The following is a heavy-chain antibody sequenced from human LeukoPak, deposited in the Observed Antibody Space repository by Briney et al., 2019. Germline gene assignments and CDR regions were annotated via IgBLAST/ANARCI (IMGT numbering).Heavy chain of an antibody. D-gene: IGHD3-22*01. CDR3: AKDRYYDSSGYYSPFDY. Sequence: GGSLRLSCAASGLTFSSYSLNWVRQAPGKGLEWVSAISGSGGSTYYADSVKGRFTISRDNSKNTLYLQMNSLRAEDTAVYYCAKDRYYDSSGYYSPFDYWGQGTLVTVSS. CDR2: ISGSGGST. J-gene: IGHJ4*02. CDR1: GLTFSSYS. V-gene: IGHV3-23*01.